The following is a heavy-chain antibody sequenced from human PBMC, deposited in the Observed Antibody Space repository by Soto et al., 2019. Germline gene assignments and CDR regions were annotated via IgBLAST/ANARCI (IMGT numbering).Heavy chain of an antibody. D-gene: IGHD1-26*01. J-gene: IGHJ4*02. CDR1: GFTFSSYG. Sequence: PGGSLRLSCAASGFTFSSYGMHWVRQATGKGLEWVSAIGTAGDTYYPGSVKGRLTISRENAKNSLYLQMNSLRAGDTAVYYCARAVGATLSLDYWGQGTLVTVSS. V-gene: IGHV3-13*04. CDR2: IGTAGDT. CDR3: ARAVGATLSLDY.